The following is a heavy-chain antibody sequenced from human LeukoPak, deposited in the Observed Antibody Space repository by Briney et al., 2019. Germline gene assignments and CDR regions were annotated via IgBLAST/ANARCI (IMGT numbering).Heavy chain of an antibody. CDR2: IHDDGRVT. V-gene: IGHV3-7*01. Sequence: GGSLRLSCAASGFTFSSYAMSWVRQAPGKGLEWVANIHDDGRVTNYVDSVKGRFTISRDNARSSVYLQMNSLRVEDTSLYYCARGRGWVDHWGQGTLVTVSS. D-gene: IGHD3-16*01. CDR3: ARGRGWVDH. CDR1: GFTFSSYA. J-gene: IGHJ4*02.